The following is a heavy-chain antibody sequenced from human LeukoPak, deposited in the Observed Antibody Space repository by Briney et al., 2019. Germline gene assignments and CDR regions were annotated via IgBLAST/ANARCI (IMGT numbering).Heavy chain of an antibody. V-gene: IGHV3-21*01. CDR2: ISSSSSNI. CDR3: ARYMTTVTPPLGYYYGMDV. Sequence: GGSLRLSCAASGFTFSDYSMNWVRQAPGKGLEWVSCISSSSSNIHYADSVKGRFTISRDNAKNSLYLQMDSLRAEDTAVYYCARYMTTVTPPLGYYYGMDVWGQGTTITVSS. J-gene: IGHJ6*02. D-gene: IGHD4-17*01. CDR1: GFTFSDYS.